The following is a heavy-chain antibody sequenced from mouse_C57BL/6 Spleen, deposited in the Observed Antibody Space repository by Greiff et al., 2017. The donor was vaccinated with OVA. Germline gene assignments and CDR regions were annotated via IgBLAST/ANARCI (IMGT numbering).Heavy chain of an antibody. CDR2: IRLKSDNYAT. D-gene: IGHD4-1*01. J-gene: IGHJ3*01. V-gene: IGHV6-3*01. CDR3: TGDWAEGFAY. CDR1: GFTFSNYW. Sequence: EVKVEESGGGLVQPGGSMKLSCVASGFTFSNYWMNWVRQSPEKGLEWVAQIRLKSDNYATHYAESVKGRFTISRDDSKSSVYLQMNNLRAEDTGIYYCTGDWAEGFAYWGQGTLVTVSA.